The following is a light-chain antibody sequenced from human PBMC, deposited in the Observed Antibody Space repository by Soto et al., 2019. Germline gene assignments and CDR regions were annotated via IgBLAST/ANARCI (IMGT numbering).Light chain of an antibody. CDR2: GAS. Sequence: EIVLTQSPGTLSLSPGERATLSYRASQTVSSARLAWFQQKPGQAPRLLIYGASSRATGVPVRFSGSGSGTDFTLTISSLQSEDFAVYYCQQYNNWPPITFGPGTKVDIK. CDR1: QTVSSA. J-gene: IGKJ3*01. V-gene: IGKV3-15*01. CDR3: QQYNNWPPIT.